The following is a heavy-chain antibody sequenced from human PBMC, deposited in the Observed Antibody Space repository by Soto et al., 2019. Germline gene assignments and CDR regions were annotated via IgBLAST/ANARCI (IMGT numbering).Heavy chain of an antibody. J-gene: IGHJ4*02. CDR1: GFTFSIYA. V-gene: IGHV3-23*01. Sequence: GGSLRLSCAASGFTFSIYAMTWVRQAPGKGLVWVSSISSNAANTFYADSVKGRFDISKDNSKNMLYLQMNSLRADDTAVYYCAGLDYSSSRYWGRGTLVTVSS. D-gene: IGHD6-13*01. CDR2: ISSNAANT. CDR3: AGLDYSSSRY.